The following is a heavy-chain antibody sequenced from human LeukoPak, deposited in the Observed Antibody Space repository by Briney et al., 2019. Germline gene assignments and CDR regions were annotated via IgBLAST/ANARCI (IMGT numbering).Heavy chain of an antibody. V-gene: IGHV4-39*07. J-gene: IGHJ5*02. CDR1: GGSISSSSYY. CDR3: ARERRYSYGCNWFDP. CDR2: INHSGST. D-gene: IGHD5-18*01. Sequence: SETLSLTCTVSGGSISSSSYYWSWIRQPPGKGLEWIGEINHSGSTNYNPSLKSRVTISVDTSKNQFSLKLSSVTAADTAVYYCARERRYSYGCNWFDPWGQGTLVTVSS.